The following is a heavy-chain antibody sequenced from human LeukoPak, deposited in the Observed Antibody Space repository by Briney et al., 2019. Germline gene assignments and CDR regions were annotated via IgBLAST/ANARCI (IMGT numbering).Heavy chain of an antibody. J-gene: IGHJ3*02. V-gene: IGHV4-34*01. CDR1: GGSFSGYY. Sequence: PSETLSLTCAVYGGSFSGYYWSWIPQPPGKGLEWIGEINHSGSTNYNPSLKSRVTISVDTSKNQFSLKLSSVTAADTAVYYCARPIWSRKHTSGAFDIWGQGTMVTVSS. CDR2: INHSGST. D-gene: IGHD3-10*01. CDR3: ARPIWSRKHTSGAFDI.